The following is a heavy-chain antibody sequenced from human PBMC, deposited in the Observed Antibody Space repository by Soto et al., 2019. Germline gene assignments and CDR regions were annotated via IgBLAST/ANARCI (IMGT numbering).Heavy chain of an antibody. J-gene: IGHJ6*02. V-gene: IGHV3-23*01. CDR2: IIGSGGST. CDR1: GXTVSSYA. D-gene: IGHD3-16*02. Sequence: GSLRLSCPASGXTVSSYAMSWVRQAPGKGLELVSSIIGSGGSTYYADSVKGRFTISRDNSKNTLYLQMNSLRAEDTAVYYCEKDLREITFGGVIVIPGYYYYGMDVWGQGTTVNV. CDR3: EKDLREITFGGVIVIPGYYYYGMDV.